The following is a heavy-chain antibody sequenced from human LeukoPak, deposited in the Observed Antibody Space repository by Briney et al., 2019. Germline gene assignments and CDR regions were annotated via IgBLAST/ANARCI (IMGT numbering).Heavy chain of an antibody. J-gene: IGHJ4*02. CDR3: ARDLGYSSSWYRGDFDY. CDR1: GFTFSSYA. CDR2: ISYDGSNK. D-gene: IGHD6-13*01. V-gene: IGHV3-30-3*01. Sequence: GGSLRLSCAASGFTFSSYAMHWVRQAPGKGLEWVAVISYDGSNKYYADSVKGRFTISRDNSKNTLYLQMNSLRAEDTAVYYCARDLGYSSSWYRGDFDYWGQGTLVTVSS.